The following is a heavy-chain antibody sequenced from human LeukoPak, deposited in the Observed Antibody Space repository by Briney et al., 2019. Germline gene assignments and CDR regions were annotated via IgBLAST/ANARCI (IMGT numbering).Heavy chain of an antibody. J-gene: IGHJ3*01. Sequence: ASVKVSCKASGYTFTGYYMHWVRQAPGQGLEWMGWINPKSGGTNYAQKFQGRVTMTRDTSISTAYMELSRLRSDDTAVYYCAKDATPLRWELGGWGQGTMVTVSS. V-gene: IGHV1-2*02. D-gene: IGHD1-26*01. CDR1: GYTFTGYY. CDR2: INPKSGGT. CDR3: AKDATPLRWELGG.